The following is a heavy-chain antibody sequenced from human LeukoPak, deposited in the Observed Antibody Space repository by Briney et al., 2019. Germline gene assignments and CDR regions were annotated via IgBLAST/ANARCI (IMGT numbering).Heavy chain of an antibody. Sequence: SETLSLTCTVSGGSVSSGNYCWTWIRQPPGKGLEWIGYIHYSGSTSYNPSLKSRVTISVDTSKSQFSLKMISVTTADTAVYYCARFPPGIAVADRYWSQGTLVTVSS. CDR2: IHYSGST. CDR1: GGSVSSGNYC. V-gene: IGHV4-61*01. D-gene: IGHD6-19*01. J-gene: IGHJ4*02. CDR3: ARFPPGIAVADRY.